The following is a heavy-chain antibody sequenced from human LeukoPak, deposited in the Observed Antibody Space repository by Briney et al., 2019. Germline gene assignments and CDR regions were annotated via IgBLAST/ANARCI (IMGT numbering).Heavy chain of an antibody. CDR2: ISAYNGNT. V-gene: IGHV1-18*01. J-gene: IGHJ4*02. Sequence: ASVKVSCKASGYTFTSYGISWVRQAPGQGLEWMGWISAYNGNTNYAQKLQGRVTMTTDTSTSTAYMELRSLRSDDTAVYYCARDKRPYGSGSYSSIDYWGQGTLVTVSS. CDR3: ARDKRPYGSGSYSSIDY. D-gene: IGHD3-10*01. CDR1: GYTFTSYG.